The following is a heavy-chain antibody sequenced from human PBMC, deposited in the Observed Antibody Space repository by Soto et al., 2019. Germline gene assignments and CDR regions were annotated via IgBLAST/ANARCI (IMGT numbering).Heavy chain of an antibody. CDR1: GYTFTNYW. J-gene: IGHJ3*02. CDR2: IYPGNSDT. V-gene: IGHV5-51*01. CDR3: ANRLDDAFDI. Sequence: GESLKISCKGPGYTFTNYWIGWVRQMPGKGLEWMGIIYPGNSDTRYSPSFQGQVTVSADKSISTAYLQGSSLKASDTAMYYCANRLDDAFDIWGQGTMVTVSS.